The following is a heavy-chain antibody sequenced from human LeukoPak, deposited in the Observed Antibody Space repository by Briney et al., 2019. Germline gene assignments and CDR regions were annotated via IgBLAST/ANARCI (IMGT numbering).Heavy chain of an antibody. CDR1: GGSFSGYY. D-gene: IGHD3-22*01. Sequence: SETLSLTCAVYGGSFSGYYWSWIRQPPGKGLEWIGEINHSGSTNYNPSLKSRVTISVDTSKNQFSLKLSSATAADTAVYYCARHGDLRAGSGYFFWSAFDMWGQGTLVTVSS. V-gene: IGHV4-34*01. J-gene: IGHJ3*02. CDR2: INHSGST. CDR3: ARHGDLRAGSGYFFWSAFDM.